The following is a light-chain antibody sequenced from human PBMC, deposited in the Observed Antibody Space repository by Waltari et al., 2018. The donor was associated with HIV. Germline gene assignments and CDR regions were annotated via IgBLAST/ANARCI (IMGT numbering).Light chain of an antibody. CDR1: SSNIGAGFD. CDR3: QSDDSSLGGHV. J-gene: IGLJ1*01. CDR2: GHT. Sequence: QSVLTQPPSVSGAPGQRIPISCTGSSSNIGAGFDVHWYQHLPGKAPKVPIYGHTNRPSGVPDRISGSKSGTSASLAITGLQADDEGDYYCQSDDSSLGGHVFGSGTKVAV. V-gene: IGLV1-40*01.